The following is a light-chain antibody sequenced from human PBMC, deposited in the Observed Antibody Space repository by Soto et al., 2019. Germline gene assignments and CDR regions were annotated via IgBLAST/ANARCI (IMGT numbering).Light chain of an antibody. CDR2: AAS. CDR3: QQSYSTSIT. J-gene: IGKJ5*01. V-gene: IGKV1-39*01. CDR1: QSISSY. Sequence: DIHMTQSPSSLSASVGYRVTITCRASQSISSYLNWYHQKQGKAPKLLIYAASSLQSGVPSRFSGSGYGTDFNLTISSLQTEDFATYYCQQSYSTSITFGQGTRLEIK.